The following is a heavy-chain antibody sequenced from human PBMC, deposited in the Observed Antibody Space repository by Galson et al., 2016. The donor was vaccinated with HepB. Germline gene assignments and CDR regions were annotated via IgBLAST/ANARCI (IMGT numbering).Heavy chain of an antibody. D-gene: IGHD1-26*01. Sequence: SLRLSCAASGFTFRNSGMTWVRQAPGKGLEWVSPLCFRCGALPSAASVKGRFTISRDNSKTTLSLQMNSGRADDTAVYYCAQDPSHWVDGTSGYWGQGTLATVSS. J-gene: IGHJ4*02. CDR3: AQDPSHWVDGTSGY. V-gene: IGHV3-23*01. CDR1: GFTFRNSG. CDR2: LCFRCGAL.